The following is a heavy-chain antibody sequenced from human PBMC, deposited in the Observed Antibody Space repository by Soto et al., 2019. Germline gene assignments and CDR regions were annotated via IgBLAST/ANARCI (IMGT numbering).Heavy chain of an antibody. CDR1: GFTLNRYD. Sequence: QVQLVESGGGVVQPGRSLRLSCAASGFTLNRYDMYWVRQAPGKGLEWVAVTWYDGSKTYYGESVKGRFTVSRDNTKNTVYLKMDSLSDEDTAEYYCARDLNAQQEWLRSEYDHWGQGTLVTVSS. V-gene: IGHV3-33*01. J-gene: IGHJ4*02. CDR3: ARDLNAQQEWLRSEYDH. CDR2: TWYDGSKT. D-gene: IGHD5-12*01.